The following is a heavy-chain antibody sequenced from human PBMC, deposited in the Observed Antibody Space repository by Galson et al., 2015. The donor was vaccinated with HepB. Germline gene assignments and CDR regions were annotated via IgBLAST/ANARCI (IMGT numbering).Heavy chain of an antibody. J-gene: IGHJ4*02. CDR2: ITPNSDGT. D-gene: IGHD5-18*01. CDR1: GYTFTGYY. Sequence: SVKVSCKASGYTFTGYYIHWVRQAPGQGLEWMGWITPNSDGTNYAQRFQGRVTMTRDTSISTAYMELSRLRSDDTAVYYCARAKSAGYSNGLFDYWGQGTLVTVSS. V-gene: IGHV1-2*02. CDR3: ARAKSAGYSNGLFDY.